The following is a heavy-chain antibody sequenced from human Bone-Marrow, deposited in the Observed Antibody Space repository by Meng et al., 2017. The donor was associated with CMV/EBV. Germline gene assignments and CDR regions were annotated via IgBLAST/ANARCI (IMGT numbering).Heavy chain of an antibody. CDR1: GGSVSSGSYY. V-gene: IGHV4-61*01. CDR2: INHSGST. Sequence: SETLSLTCTVSGGSVSSGSYYWSWIRQPPGKGLEWIGEINHSGSTNYNPSLKSRVTISVDTSKNQFSLKLSSVTAADTAVYYCARDNGAPYYYYGMDVWGQGTTVTVSS. D-gene: IGHD4-17*01. CDR3: ARDNGAPYYYYGMDV. J-gene: IGHJ6*02.